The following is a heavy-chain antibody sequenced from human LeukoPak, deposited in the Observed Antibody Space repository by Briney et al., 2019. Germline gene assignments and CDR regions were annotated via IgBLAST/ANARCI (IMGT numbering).Heavy chain of an antibody. D-gene: IGHD3-22*01. CDR1: GYIFTCYC. Sequence: ASVKVSCKASGYIFTCYCFSWVRQAPGKGLEWMGWISFYNGNTNYPQRLQGRVTMTTDTSTTTAYMELRSLRSDDTAVYYCARDINGYYYDSHGYYPTDLWGQGTLVTVSS. J-gene: IGHJ5*02. CDR3: ARDINGYYYDSHGYYPTDL. CDR2: ISFYNGNT. V-gene: IGHV1-18*01.